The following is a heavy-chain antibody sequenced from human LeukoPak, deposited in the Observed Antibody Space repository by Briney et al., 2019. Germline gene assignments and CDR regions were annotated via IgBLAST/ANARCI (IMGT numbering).Heavy chain of an antibody. CDR2: IYYSGGT. V-gene: IGHV4-59*01. Sequence: SETLSLTCTVSGGSISSYYWSWIRQPPGKGLEWIGYIYYSGGTNYNPSLKSRVTISVDTSKNQFSLKLSSVTAADTAVYYCASTASDPFQFDYWGQGTLVTVSS. CDR3: ASTASDPFQFDY. J-gene: IGHJ4*02. CDR1: GGSISSYY. D-gene: IGHD2-21*02.